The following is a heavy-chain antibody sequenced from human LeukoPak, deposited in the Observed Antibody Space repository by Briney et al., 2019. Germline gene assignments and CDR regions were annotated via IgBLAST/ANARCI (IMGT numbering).Heavy chain of an antibody. J-gene: IGHJ5*02. CDR1: GFTFSSYA. CDR2: TSGSGGST. Sequence: GGSLRLSCAASGFTFSSYAMSWVRQAPGKGLEWVSATSGSGGSTYYADSVKGRFTISKDNSKNTLYLQMNSLRAEDTAVYYCAKDADASGSPYNWFDPWGQGTLVTASS. D-gene: IGHD3-10*01. CDR3: AKDADASGSPYNWFDP. V-gene: IGHV3-23*01.